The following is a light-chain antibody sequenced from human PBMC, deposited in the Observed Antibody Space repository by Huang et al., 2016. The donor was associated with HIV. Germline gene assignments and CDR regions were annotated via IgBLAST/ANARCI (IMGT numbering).Light chain of an antibody. Sequence: IPLTQSPSSLSASVGDRVTITCRSSECIGNYFAWYQQKPGKAPKLLVYGASTLQNGVPSRFGGTGSGTHFTLTISSLQPEDFATYYCQQLSTYPRTFGQGTKVEIK. CDR3: QQLSTYPRT. CDR1: ECIGNY. CDR2: GAS. J-gene: IGKJ1*01. V-gene: IGKV1-9*01.